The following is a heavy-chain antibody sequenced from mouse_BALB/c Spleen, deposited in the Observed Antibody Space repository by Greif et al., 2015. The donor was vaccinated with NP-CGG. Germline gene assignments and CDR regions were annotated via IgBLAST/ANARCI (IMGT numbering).Heavy chain of an antibody. CDR1: GYTFTNYW. CDR3: ARRYGNYMDY. J-gene: IGHJ4*01. V-gene: IGHV1-63*02. Sequence: QVQLKESGAELVRPGTSVKISCKASGYTFTNYWLGWVKQRPGHGLEWIGDIYPGGGYTNYNEKFKGKATLTADTSSSTAYMQRSSLTSEDSAVYFCARRYGNYMDYWGQGTSVTVSS. D-gene: IGHD2-1*01. CDR2: IYPGGGYT.